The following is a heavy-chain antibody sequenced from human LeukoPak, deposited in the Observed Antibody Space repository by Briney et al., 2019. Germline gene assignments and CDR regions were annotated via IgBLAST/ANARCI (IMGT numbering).Heavy chain of an antibody. CDR3: ARVDYDLWSGYSSPFDY. D-gene: IGHD3-3*01. CDR2: IIPIFGTA. CDR1: GGTFSSYA. J-gene: IGHJ4*02. Sequence: ASVKVSCKASGGTFSSYAISWVRQAPGQGLEWMGGIIPIFGTANYAQKFQGRVTITADESTSTAYMELSSLRSEDTAVYYCARVDYDLWSGYSSPFDYWGQGTLVTVSS. V-gene: IGHV1-69*13.